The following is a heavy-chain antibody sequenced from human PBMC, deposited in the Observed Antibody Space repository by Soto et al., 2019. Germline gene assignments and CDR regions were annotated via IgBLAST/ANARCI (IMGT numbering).Heavy chain of an antibody. D-gene: IGHD5-18*01. Sequence: SETLSLTCAVYGGSFSGYYWSWIRQPPGKGLEWIGEINHSGSTNYNPSLKSRVTISVDTSKNQFSLKLSSVTAADTAVYYCARAQSSYGRYYYGMDVWGQGTTVTVSS. CDR2: INHSGST. CDR3: ARAQSSYGRYYYGMDV. J-gene: IGHJ6*02. CDR1: GGSFSGYY. V-gene: IGHV4-34*01.